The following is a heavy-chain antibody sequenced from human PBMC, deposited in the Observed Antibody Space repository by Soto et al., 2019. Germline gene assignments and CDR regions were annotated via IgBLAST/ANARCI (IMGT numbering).Heavy chain of an antibody. D-gene: IGHD3-16*01. CDR1: GFTFSSYG. V-gene: IGHV3-30*18. CDR2: ISYDGSNK. J-gene: IGHJ3*02. CDR3: AKDLFFHGLGVSI. Sequence: QVQLVESGGGVVQPGRSLRLSCAASGFTFSSYGMHWVRQAPGKGLEWVAVISYDGSNKYYADSVKGRFTISRDNSKNTLYLQMNSLRAEDTAEYYCAKDLFFHGLGVSIWGQGTMVTVSS.